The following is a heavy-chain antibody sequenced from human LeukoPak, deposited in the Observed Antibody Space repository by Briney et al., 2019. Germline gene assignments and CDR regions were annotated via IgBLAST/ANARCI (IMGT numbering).Heavy chain of an antibody. V-gene: IGHV4-39*01. Sequence: PSETLSLTCTVSGGSISSSSYYWGWIRQPPGKGLEWIGSIYYSGSTYYNPSLKSRVTISVDTSKNHFSLNLSSVTAADTAVYYCASVRRGFGESSKYYSYYYMDVWGNGTTVTISS. CDR3: ASVRRGFGESSKYYSYYYMDV. J-gene: IGHJ6*03. D-gene: IGHD3-10*01. CDR1: GGSISSSSYY. CDR2: IYYSGST.